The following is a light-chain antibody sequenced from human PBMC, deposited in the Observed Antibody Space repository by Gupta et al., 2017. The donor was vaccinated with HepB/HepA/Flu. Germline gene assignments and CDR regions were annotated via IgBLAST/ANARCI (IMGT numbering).Light chain of an antibody. CDR2: DVS. CDR1: SSDVGGYNY. V-gene: IGLV2-14*03. J-gene: IGLJ2*01. CDR3: SSYTSSIGLV. Sequence: QSALTQPASVSGSPGQSITSSCTGTSSDVGGYNYVSWYQQHPGKAPNLMIYDVSNRPSGVSNRFSGSKAGNTASLTISGLQAEDEADYYCSSYTSSIGLVFGGGTKLTVL.